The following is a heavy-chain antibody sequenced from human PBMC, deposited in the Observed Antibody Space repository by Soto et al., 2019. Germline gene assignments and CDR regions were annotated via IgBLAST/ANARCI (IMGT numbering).Heavy chain of an antibody. CDR1: GFTFSSYA. Sequence: GGSLRLSCAASGFTFSSYAMSWVRQAPGKGLEWVSAIRGSGGSTYYADSEKGRFTICKENAKNTQYLQMNSLRDENTAVYYCAKTYYYDEGFYWGEGTLVTVSS. V-gene: IGHV3-23*01. D-gene: IGHD3-22*01. J-gene: IGHJ4*02. CDR2: IRGSGGST. CDR3: AKTYYYDEGFY.